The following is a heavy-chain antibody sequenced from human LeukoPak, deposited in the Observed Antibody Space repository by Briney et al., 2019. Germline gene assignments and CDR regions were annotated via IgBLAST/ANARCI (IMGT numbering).Heavy chain of an antibody. V-gene: IGHV4-39*07. D-gene: IGHD3-22*01. CDR2: IYYSGST. Sequence: KSSETLSLTCTVSGGSISSSSYYWGWIRQPPGKGLEWIGSIYYSGSTYYNPSLKSRVTISVDKSKNQFSLKLSSVTAADTAVYYCASSNYYDSSGFDYWGQGTLVTVSS. CDR3: ASSNYYDSSGFDY. J-gene: IGHJ4*02. CDR1: GGSISSSSYY.